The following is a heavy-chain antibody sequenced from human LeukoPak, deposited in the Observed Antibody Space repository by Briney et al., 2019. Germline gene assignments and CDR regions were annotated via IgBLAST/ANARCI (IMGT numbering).Heavy chain of an antibody. CDR3: ARLADLGYCSGGSCYSGWYDP. D-gene: IGHD2-15*01. J-gene: IGHJ5*02. Sequence: ASVKVPCKASGYTFTGYYMHWVRQAPGQGLEWMGWINPNSGGTNYAQKFQGRVTMTRDTSISTAYMELSRLRSDDTAVYYCARLADLGYCSGGSCYSGWYDPWGQGTLVTVSS. CDR2: INPNSGGT. V-gene: IGHV1-2*02. CDR1: GYTFTGYY.